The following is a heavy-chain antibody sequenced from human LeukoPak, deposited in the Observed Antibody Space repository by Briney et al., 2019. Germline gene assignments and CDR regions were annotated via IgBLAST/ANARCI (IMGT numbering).Heavy chain of an antibody. CDR1: GGSINSYY. J-gene: IGHJ4*02. D-gene: IGHD6-19*01. CDR2: IYYSGST. Sequence: SETLSLTCAVSGGSINSYYWSWIRQPPGKGLEWIGFIYYSGSTNYNPSPKSRVTISDDTSRNQFSLKLSSVTAADTAVYYCAKQDIRSSAWYDWGQGTLVTVSS. CDR3: AKQDIRSSAWYD. V-gene: IGHV4-59*08.